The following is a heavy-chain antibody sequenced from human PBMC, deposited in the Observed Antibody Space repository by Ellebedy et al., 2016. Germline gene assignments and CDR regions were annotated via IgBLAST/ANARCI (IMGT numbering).Heavy chain of an antibody. J-gene: IGHJ4*02. CDR2: INPIFGTA. V-gene: IGHV1-69*13. Sequence: SVKVSXXASGYTFTGYYMHWVRQAPGQGLEWMGWINPIFGTANYAQKFQGRVTITADEPTSTAYMELSSLRSEDTAVYYCARVRRYCSGTSCYRDLDYWGQGTLVTVSS. D-gene: IGHD2-2*01. CDR1: GYTFTGYY. CDR3: ARVRRYCSGTSCYRDLDY.